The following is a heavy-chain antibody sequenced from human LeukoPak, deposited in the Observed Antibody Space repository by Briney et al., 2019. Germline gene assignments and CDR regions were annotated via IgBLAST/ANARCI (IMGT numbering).Heavy chain of an antibody. CDR2: ISITGNTR. Sequence: GGSLSLSCASSGLSFSVYYMSWIRQAPGKGLEWVSYISITGNTRYYADSVKGRVTISRDNAKNSLYLQMNSLRAEDTAVYYCARDQYYYDSSAPPLYWGPRTLVTASS. V-gene: IGHV3-11*01. J-gene: IGHJ4*02. D-gene: IGHD3-22*01. CDR1: GLSFSVYY. CDR3: ARDQYYYDSSAPPLY.